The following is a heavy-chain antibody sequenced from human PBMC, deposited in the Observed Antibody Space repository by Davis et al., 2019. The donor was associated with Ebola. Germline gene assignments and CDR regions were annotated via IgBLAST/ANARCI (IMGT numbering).Heavy chain of an antibody. V-gene: IGHV1-2*02. CDR2: INPNSGGT. CDR1: GYTFIGYY. J-gene: IGHJ4*02. CDR3: ARDDKVMHFDY. Sequence: ASVKVSCKASGYTFIGYYIHWVRQAPGQGLEWMGRINPNSGGTNYAQKFRGRVTMTRDTSINTAHMELSGLRSDDTAVYYCARDDKVMHFDYWGQGTLVTVSS. D-gene: IGHD3-16*01.